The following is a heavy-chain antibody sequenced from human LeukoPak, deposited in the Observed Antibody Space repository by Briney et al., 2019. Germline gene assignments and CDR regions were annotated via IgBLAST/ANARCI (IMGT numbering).Heavy chain of an antibody. D-gene: IGHD6-19*01. J-gene: IGHJ6*02. V-gene: IGHV4-59*01. CDR1: GGSISSYY. CDR2: IYYSGST. CDR3: ARDRIAVAGTGYYYGMDV. Sequence: SETLFLTCTVSGGSISSYYWSWIRQPPGKGLEWIGYIYYSGSTNYNPSLKSRVTISVDTSKNQFSLKLSSVTAADTAVYYCARDRIAVAGTGYYYGMDVWGQGTTVTVSS.